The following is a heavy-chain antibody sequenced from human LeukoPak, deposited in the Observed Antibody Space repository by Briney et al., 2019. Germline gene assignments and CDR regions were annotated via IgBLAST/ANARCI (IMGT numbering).Heavy chain of an antibody. J-gene: IGHJ3*01. V-gene: IGHV1-8*01. CDR1: GYTFTSYD. CDR3: ARGRDYDYVWGS. CDR2: MNPNSGNT. D-gene: IGHD3-16*01. Sequence: ASVKVSCKASGYTFTSYDINWVRQATGQGLEWMGWMNPNSGNTGYAQKFQGRVTMTRNTSISTAYMELSSLRSEDTAVYYCARGRDYDYVWGSWGQGTMVTVSS.